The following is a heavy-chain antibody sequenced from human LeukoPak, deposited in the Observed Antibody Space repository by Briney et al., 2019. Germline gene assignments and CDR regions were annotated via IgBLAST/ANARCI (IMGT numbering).Heavy chain of an antibody. D-gene: IGHD3-3*01. J-gene: IGHJ6*03. V-gene: IGHV3-64*01. CDR3: ARDSTGSVEYDFWSGYRYYYYYMDV. CDR2: ISSNGGST. Sequence: PGGSLRLSCAASGFTFSSYAMDWVRPAPGKGLEYVLAISSNGGSTYYANSVKGRFTISRDNSKNTLYLQMGSLRAEDMAVYYCARDSTGSVEYDFWSGYRYYYYYMDVWGKGTTVTVSS. CDR1: GFTFSSYA.